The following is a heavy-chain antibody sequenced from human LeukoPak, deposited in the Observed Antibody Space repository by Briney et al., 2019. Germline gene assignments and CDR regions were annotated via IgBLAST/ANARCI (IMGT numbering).Heavy chain of an antibody. CDR1: GFTFSSYA. J-gene: IGHJ4*02. CDR2: ISYDGTIK. V-gene: IGHV3-30*18. Sequence: GGSLRLSCAASGFTFSSYAMSWVRQAPGKGLEWVAVISYDGTIKYYTDSVKGRFTISRDNSKNTLYLQVNSLRAEDTAVYYCANYGDRYYFDHWGQGTLVTVSS. CDR3: ANYGDRYYFDH. D-gene: IGHD4-17*01.